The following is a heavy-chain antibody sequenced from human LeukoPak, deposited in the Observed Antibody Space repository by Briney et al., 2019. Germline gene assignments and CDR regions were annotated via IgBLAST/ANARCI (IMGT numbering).Heavy chain of an antibody. CDR3: AREYDYGDYGFGY. J-gene: IGHJ4*02. D-gene: IGHD4-17*01. Sequence: TSETLSLTCTVSGGSISSYYWSWIRQPPGKGLEWIGYIYYSGSTNYNPSLKSRVTISVDTSKNQFSLKLSSVTAADTAVYYCAREYDYGDYGFGYWGQGTLVTVSS. CDR2: IYYSGST. V-gene: IGHV4-59*01. CDR1: GGSISSYY.